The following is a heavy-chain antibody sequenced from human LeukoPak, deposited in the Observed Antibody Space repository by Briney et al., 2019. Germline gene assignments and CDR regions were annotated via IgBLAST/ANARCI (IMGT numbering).Heavy chain of an antibody. J-gene: IGHJ4*02. Sequence: PGGSLRLSCAASGFTFSTYTMGWVRQAPGKGLEWVSDISGSGGRTYYADSVKGRFTISRDNSKNTLYLQMNSLRAEDTAVYHCAKAMSGGSSYDYWGQGTLVTVSS. V-gene: IGHV3-23*01. CDR3: AKAMSGGSSYDY. CDR2: ISGSGGRT. D-gene: IGHD3-10*01. CDR1: GFTFSTYT.